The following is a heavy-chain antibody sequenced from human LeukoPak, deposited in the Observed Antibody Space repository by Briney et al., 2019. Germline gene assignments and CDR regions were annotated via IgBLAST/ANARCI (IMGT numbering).Heavy chain of an antibody. J-gene: IGHJ4*02. CDR1: GYTFTSYY. CDR2: INPSGGST. CDR3: ATDNWNDNQGFDY. D-gene: IGHD1-20*01. V-gene: IGHV1-46*01. Sequence: ASVKVSCKASGYTFTSYYMHWVRQAPGQGLEWMGIINPSGGSTSYAQKFQGRVTMTRDMSTSTVYMELSSLRSEDTAVYYCATDNWNDNQGFDYWGQGTLVTVSS.